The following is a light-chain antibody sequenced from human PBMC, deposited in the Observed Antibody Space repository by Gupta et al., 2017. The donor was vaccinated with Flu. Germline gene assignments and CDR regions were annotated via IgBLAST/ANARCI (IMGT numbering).Light chain of an antibody. Sequence: SALTQPASVSGSPAPSITISCTGTSRDVGGNNYVSCYQQHPGKAPKLMIFEVNRRPAGVADRFSGSKYGNTASLTXAXRQEDEXADYYGSSDTRYNTYVLGTGTKVTVL. CDR2: EVN. V-gene: IGLV2-14*01. CDR3: SSDTRYNTYV. CDR1: SRDVGGNNY. J-gene: IGLJ1*01.